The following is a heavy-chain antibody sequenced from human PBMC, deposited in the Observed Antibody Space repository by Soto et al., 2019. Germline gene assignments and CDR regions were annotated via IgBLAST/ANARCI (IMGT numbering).Heavy chain of an antibody. V-gene: IGHV1-69*08. CDR3: AREAMVRGGDLIDY. CDR1: GGTFSSYT. Sequence: QVQLVQSGAEVKKPGSSVKVSCKASGGTFSSYTISWVRQAPGQGLEWMGRIIPILGIANYAQKFQGRVTIPADKSTSTASKELSSLRSEDTAVYYCAREAMVRGGDLIDYWCQGTLVTVSS. J-gene: IGHJ4*02. CDR2: IIPILGIA. D-gene: IGHD3-10*01.